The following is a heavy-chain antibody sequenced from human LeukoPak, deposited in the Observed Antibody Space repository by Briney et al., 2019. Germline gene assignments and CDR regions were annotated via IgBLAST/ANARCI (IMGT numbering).Heavy chain of an antibody. D-gene: IGHD4-17*01. J-gene: IGHJ4*02. CDR3: ARTMTTMTTHGELDF. CDR2: ISTYTGDS. CDR1: GYTFSNRV. Sequence: ASVKVSCKASGYTFSNRVLTWVRQAPGQGLEWMGRISTYTGDSNYAQKFQDRVTMTTDTSTSTAYMELRNLSSDDTAIYYCARTMTTMTTHGELDFWGQGTLVAVSS. V-gene: IGHV1-18*01.